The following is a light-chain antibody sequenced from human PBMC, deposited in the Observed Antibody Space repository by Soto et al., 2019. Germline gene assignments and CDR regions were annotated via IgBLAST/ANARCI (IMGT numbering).Light chain of an antibody. CDR2: AAS. V-gene: IGKV1-9*01. Sequence: IPMTQSPSFLSASAGDRVTITCRASQGISSNLAWYQQKPGKAPKLLIYAASSLQSGVPSRFSGSGSGTEFTLTISSLQTEDFATYYCQQYNSYPITFGQGTRVDIK. CDR3: QQYNSYPIT. J-gene: IGKJ5*01. CDR1: QGISSN.